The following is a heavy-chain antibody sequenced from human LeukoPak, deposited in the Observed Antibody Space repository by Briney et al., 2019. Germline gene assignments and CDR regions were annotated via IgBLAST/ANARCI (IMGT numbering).Heavy chain of an antibody. CDR2: FYFSGSS. D-gene: IGHD2-8*01. Sequence: SETLSLTCSVDGVSLRGYNWNWIRQSAGKGLEWLGRFYFSGSSDYNPSLKNRVSMSIDTSQNHFYLRLTSVTAADTGVYFCAREVNEKHDAFDMWGQGTMVAVSS. CDR1: GVSLRGYN. V-gene: IGHV4-4*07. CDR3: AREVNEKHDAFDM. J-gene: IGHJ3*02.